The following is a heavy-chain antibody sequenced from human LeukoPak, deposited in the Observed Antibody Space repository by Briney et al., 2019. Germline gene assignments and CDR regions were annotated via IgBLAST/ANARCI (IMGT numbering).Heavy chain of an antibody. Sequence: GASVKVSCKASGYTFTGYYMLWVRQAPGQGLEWMGWINPNSGGTNYAQKFQGRVTMTRDTSISTAYMELSRLRSDDTAVYYCASNPRRIAAAVPFDYWGQGTLVTVSS. CDR1: GYTFTGYY. CDR2: INPNSGGT. J-gene: IGHJ4*02. CDR3: ASNPRRIAAAVPFDY. D-gene: IGHD6-13*01. V-gene: IGHV1-2*02.